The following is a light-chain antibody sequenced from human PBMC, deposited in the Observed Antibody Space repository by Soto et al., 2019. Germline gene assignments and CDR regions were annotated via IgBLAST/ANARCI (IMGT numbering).Light chain of an antibody. CDR3: QQYGSSPPWT. Sequence: DIVLTQSPGTLSLSPGERATLSCRASESVSSSYLAWYQQKPGQAPRLLIFGASCRATGTPDRFSGNRSGTDFTLNISRLEPEDFAVYYCQQYGSSPPWTFGQGTEVEIK. V-gene: IGKV3-20*01. CDR2: GAS. CDR1: ESVSSSY. J-gene: IGKJ1*01.